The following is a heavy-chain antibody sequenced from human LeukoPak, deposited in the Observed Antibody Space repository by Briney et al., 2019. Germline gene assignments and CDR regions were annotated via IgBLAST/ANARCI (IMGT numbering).Heavy chain of an antibody. CDR3: VRGGESTWS. V-gene: IGHV3-74*01. CDR2: INNDGSGT. CDR1: GFTFSSYW. D-gene: IGHD2-15*01. Sequence: GGSLRLSCAASGFTFSSYWMHWVRQAPGKGPVWVSRINNDGSGTTYADSVKGRFTISRDDAKNTLYLQMNSLRAEDTAVYYCVRGGESTWSWGQGTLVTVSS. J-gene: IGHJ5*02.